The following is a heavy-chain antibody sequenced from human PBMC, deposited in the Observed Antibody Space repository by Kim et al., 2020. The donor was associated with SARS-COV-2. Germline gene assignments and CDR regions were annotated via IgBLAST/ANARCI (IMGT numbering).Heavy chain of an antibody. V-gene: IGHV1-18*01. J-gene: IGHJ4*02. Sequence: ASVKVSCKASGYTFTSYSISWVRQAPGQGLEWMGWISAYNGNTNYAQKLQGRVTMTTDTSTSTASMELRSLRSDDTAVYYCARVEHLVGGYFDFWGQGTLVTVSS. D-gene: IGHD6-6*01. CDR2: ISAYNGNT. CDR1: GYTFTSYS. CDR3: ARVEHLVGGYFDF.